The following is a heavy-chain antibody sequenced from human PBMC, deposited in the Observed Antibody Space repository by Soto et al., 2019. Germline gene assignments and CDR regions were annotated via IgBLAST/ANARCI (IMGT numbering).Heavy chain of an antibody. CDR2: SYSGGGT. D-gene: IGHD2-21*01. V-gene: IGHV3-66*01. CDR3: AREGHSHNYYYFGMDV. CDR1: GFTVSSNY. Sequence: EVQLVESGGGLVQPGGSLRLSCAASGFTVSSNYMSWVRQAPGKGLEWVSVSYSGGGTYYVDSVKGRFTISRDNSKNTLYLQMNSLRAEDTAVYYCAREGHSHNYYYFGMDVWGQGTTVTVSS. J-gene: IGHJ6*02.